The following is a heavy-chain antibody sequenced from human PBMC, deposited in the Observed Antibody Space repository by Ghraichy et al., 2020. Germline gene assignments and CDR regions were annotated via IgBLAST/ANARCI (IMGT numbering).Heavy chain of an antibody. CDR3: TTEGPTTVTTFFRFDYYGMDV. Sequence: GGSLRLSCAASGFTFSNAWMSWVRQAPGKGLEWVGRIKSKTDGGTTDYAAPVKGRFTISRDDSKNTLYLQMNSLKTEDTAVYYCTTEGPTTVTTFFRFDYYGMDVWGQGTTVTVSS. CDR1: GFTFSNAW. V-gene: IGHV3-15*01. J-gene: IGHJ6*02. D-gene: IGHD4-17*01. CDR2: IKSKTDGGTT.